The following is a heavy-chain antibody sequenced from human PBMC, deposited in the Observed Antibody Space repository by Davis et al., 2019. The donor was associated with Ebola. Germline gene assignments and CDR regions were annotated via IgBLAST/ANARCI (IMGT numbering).Heavy chain of an antibody. CDR2: INSNSYYI. D-gene: IGHD7-27*01. Sequence: GESLKISCEASGFPFSGYNMGWVRQAPGKGLEWVSSINSNSYYIEYADSVKGRFTISRDNAKNSLYLQMNSLRVDDTAVYYCARDGAGEWGALNYWGQGTLVTVSS. CDR1: GFPFSGYN. J-gene: IGHJ4*02. V-gene: IGHV3-21*01. CDR3: ARDGAGEWGALNY.